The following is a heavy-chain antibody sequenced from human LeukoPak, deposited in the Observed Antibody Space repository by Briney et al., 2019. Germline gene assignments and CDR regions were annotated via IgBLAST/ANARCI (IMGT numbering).Heavy chain of an antibody. D-gene: IGHD4-17*01. V-gene: IGHV4-59*08. CDR3: ARTGSTVTMLYPFDH. CDR2: IYYSGST. Sequence: SETLSLTCTVSGGSISSYYWSWIRQPPGKGLEWIGYIYYSGSTNYNPSLKSRVTISVDASKNQFSLKLSSVTAADTAVYYCARTGSTVTMLYPFDHWGQGTLVTVSS. J-gene: IGHJ4*02. CDR1: GGSISSYY.